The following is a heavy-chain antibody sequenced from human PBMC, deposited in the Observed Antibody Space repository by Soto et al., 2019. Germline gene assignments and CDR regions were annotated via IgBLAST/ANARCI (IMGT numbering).Heavy chain of an antibody. J-gene: IGHJ4*02. D-gene: IGHD6-19*01. CDR3: ATGIAGSGCLNY. V-gene: IGHV3-21*01. CDR2: ISSSSSYI. CDR1: GFTFSSYI. Sequence: EVQLVESGGGLVKPGGSLRLSCAASGFTFSSYIMNWVRQAPGKGLEWVSSISSSSSYIYYADSVKGRFTISRDNAKNSRYLQMNSLRAEDTAVYYCATGIAGSGCLNYWGQGTMVPVS.